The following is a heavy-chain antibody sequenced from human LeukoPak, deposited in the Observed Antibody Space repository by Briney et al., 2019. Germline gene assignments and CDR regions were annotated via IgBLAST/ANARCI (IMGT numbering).Heavy chain of an antibody. CDR1: GFTVSSNY. Sequence: QPGGSLGLSCAASGFTVSSNYMSWVRQAPGKGLEWVSVIYSGGSTYYADSVKGRFTISRDNSKNTLYLQMNSLRAEDTAVYYCAGEGGGGFDYWGQGTLVTVSS. J-gene: IGHJ4*02. CDR2: IYSGGST. V-gene: IGHV3-53*01. D-gene: IGHD3-16*01. CDR3: AGEGGGGFDY.